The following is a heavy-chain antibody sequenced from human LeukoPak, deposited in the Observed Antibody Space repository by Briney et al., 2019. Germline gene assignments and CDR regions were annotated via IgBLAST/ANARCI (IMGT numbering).Heavy chain of an antibody. D-gene: IGHD3-10*01. CDR1: GFTFSNSA. CDR2: ISGGSIST. V-gene: IGHV3-23*01. CDR3: AKDRGPGFSVRGDAFDI. J-gene: IGHJ3*02. Sequence: GGSLRLSCAASGFTFSNSAMSWVRQAPGKGPEWVSAISGGSISTYYADSVEGRFTISRDNSKNTLYLQMNSLRAEDAAVYYCAKDRGPGFSVRGDAFDIWGQGTVVTVSS.